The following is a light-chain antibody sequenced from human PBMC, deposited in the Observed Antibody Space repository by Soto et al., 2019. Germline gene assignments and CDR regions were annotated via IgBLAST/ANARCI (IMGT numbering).Light chain of an antibody. Sequence: QSALTQPRSVSGSPGQSVTISCTGTSSDVGGYNYVSWYQQHPGKAPTLMIYDVSKRPSGVPDRFSGSKSGNTASLTISEPQSGDEADYYCCLSAGTSTSVFGGGTKLTVL. CDR3: CLSAGTSTSV. V-gene: IGLV2-11*01. CDR2: DVS. J-gene: IGLJ3*02. CDR1: SSDVGGYNY.